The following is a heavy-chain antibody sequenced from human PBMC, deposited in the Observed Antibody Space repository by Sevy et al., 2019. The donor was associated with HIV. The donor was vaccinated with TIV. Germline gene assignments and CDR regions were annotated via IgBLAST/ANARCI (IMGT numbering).Heavy chain of an antibody. D-gene: IGHD5-12*01. J-gene: IGHJ4*02. Sequence: GGSLRLSCTAGGFSFDDYGFHWFRQAPGKGLEWVGFIRSKANGETKEYAASGKGRFTISREDSKRIVYLQMNSLKSEDTAMYFRSRDRGYSYRDYWGQGTLVTVSS. CDR1: GFSFDDYG. V-gene: IGHV3-49*03. CDR3: SRDRGYSYRDY. CDR2: IRSKANGETK.